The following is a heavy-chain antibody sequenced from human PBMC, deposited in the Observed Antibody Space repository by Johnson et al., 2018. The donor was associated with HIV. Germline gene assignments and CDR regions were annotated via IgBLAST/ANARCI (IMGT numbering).Heavy chain of an antibody. V-gene: IGHV3-30*14. D-gene: IGHD1-7*01. CDR3: ARSGRYNWNYGAFDI. CDR1: GFTFSSYA. Sequence: QVQLVESGGGVVQPGRSLRLSCAASGFTFSSYAMHWVRQAPGKGLEWVAVISYDGSNKYYAGSVKGRFTISRENAKNSLYLQMNSLRAGDTAVYYCARSGRYNWNYGAFDIWGQGTMVTVSS. CDR2: ISYDGSNK. J-gene: IGHJ3*02.